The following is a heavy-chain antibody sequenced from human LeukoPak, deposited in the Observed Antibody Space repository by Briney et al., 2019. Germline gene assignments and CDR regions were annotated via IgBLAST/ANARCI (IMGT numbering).Heavy chain of an antibody. V-gene: IGHV3-23*01. D-gene: IGHD3-22*01. CDR2: ISGSGGST. Sequence: GGSLRLSCAASGLSFSSYAMSWVRQAPGKGLEWVSAISGSGGSTYYADSVKGRFTISRDNSKNTLYLQVNSLRAEDTAVYYCAKVPIVVAIKRVDYWGQGTLVTVSS. CDR3: AKVPIVVAIKRVDY. J-gene: IGHJ4*02. CDR1: GLSFSSYA.